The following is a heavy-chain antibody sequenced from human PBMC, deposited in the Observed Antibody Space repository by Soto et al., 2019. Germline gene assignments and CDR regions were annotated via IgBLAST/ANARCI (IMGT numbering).Heavy chain of an antibody. D-gene: IGHD2-15*01. CDR3: ATTRDLVVAANRWFDP. Sequence: QVQLVQSGAEVKKPGSSVKVSCKAAGGTFSSYAISWVRQAPGQGLEGMGGIIPTFGTANYAQKFKGRVTITADESTSTAYMELSRLRSEDTAVYYCATTRDLVVAANRWFDPWGQGTLVTVSS. CDR2: IIPTFGTA. J-gene: IGHJ5*02. V-gene: IGHV1-69*01. CDR1: GGTFSSYA.